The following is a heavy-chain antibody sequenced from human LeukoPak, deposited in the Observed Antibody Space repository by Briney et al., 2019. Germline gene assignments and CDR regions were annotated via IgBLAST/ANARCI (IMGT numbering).Heavy chain of an antibody. CDR3: AKDRAISGYSSGWCDAFDI. V-gene: IGHV3-23*01. Sequence: GGFLRSSCAASGFTFSSYALSWVRQAPGKGLEWGSAFSGSGGSTYYAASVKGRFTTSNDNSNNTLHLQMNSLSAEDRAVYYCAKDRAISGYSSGWCDAFDIWGQGTMVTVSS. J-gene: IGHJ3*02. CDR1: GFTFSSYA. CDR2: FSGSGGST. D-gene: IGHD6-19*01.